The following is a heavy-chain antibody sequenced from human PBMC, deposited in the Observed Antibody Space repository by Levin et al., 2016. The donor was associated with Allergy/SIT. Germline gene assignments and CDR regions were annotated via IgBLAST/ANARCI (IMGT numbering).Heavy chain of an antibody. J-gene: IGHJ4*02. D-gene: IGHD6-13*01. CDR2: INQDGSGH. CDR1: GFTFSTYW. Sequence: GGSLRLSCAASGFTFSTYWMTWVRQAPGKGPEWVANINQDGSGHFYVDSVKGRFTISRDNAHSSLYLQMNSLRAEDTAVYYCARGTIAAPGTDHWGQGTLVTVSS. V-gene: IGHV3-7*04. CDR3: ARGTIAAPGTDH.